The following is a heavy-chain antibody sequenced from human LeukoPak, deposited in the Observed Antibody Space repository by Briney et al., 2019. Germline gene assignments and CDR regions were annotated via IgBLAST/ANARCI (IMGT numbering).Heavy chain of an antibody. J-gene: IGHJ6*03. CDR2: INHSGST. Sequence: SETLSLTCAVYGGSFSGYYWSWIRQPPGKGLEWIGEINHSGSTNYNPSLKSRVTISVDTSKNQFSLKLSSVTAADTAVYYCAREKGYCSSTSCYSSYYYYMDVWGKGTTVTVSS. V-gene: IGHV4-34*01. CDR1: GGSFSGYY. CDR3: AREKGYCSSTSCYSSYYYYMDV. D-gene: IGHD2-2*01.